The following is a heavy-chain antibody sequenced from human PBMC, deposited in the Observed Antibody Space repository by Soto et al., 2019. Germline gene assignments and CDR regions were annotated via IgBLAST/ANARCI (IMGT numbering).Heavy chain of an antibody. CDR3: ARHRPYSTPFYFDS. Sequence: SETLSLTCTVSGGSISSYYWSWIRQPPGKGLEWIGYIYYTGSTNYNPSLKSRVTISVDTSKKQFSLKLSSVTAADTAVYYYARHRPYSTPFYFDSWGQGSQVTVSS. CDR1: GGSISSYY. CDR2: IYYTGST. J-gene: IGHJ4*02. D-gene: IGHD2-15*01. V-gene: IGHV4-59*08.